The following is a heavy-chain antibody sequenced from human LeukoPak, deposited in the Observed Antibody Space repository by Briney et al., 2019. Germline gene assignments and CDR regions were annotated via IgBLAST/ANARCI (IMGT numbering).Heavy chain of an antibody. CDR2: INHSGST. CDR1: GGSFSGYY. J-gene: IGHJ3*02. D-gene: IGHD1-26*01. CDR3: ARDTGATSGDAFDI. Sequence: SETLSLTCAVYGGSFSGYYWSWIRQPPGKGLEWIGEINHSGSTNYNPSLKSRVTISVDTSKNQFSLKLSSVTAADTAVYYCARDTGATSGDAFDIWGQGTMVTVSS. V-gene: IGHV4-34*01.